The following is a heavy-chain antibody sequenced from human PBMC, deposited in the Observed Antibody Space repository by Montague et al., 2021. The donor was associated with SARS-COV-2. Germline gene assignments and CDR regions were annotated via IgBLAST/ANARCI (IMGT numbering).Heavy chain of an antibody. CDR2: IYYSGNT. Sequence: SETLSLTCTVSGGSISDSSLYWNWIRQPPGKGLEWIGYIYYSGNTYYNPSLKSRATISVETSKNQFSLSLTSVTAADTAVYYCARGPFWSAAPDYWGQGILVTVSS. CDR3: ARGPFWSAAPDY. CDR1: GGSISDSSLY. J-gene: IGHJ4*02. V-gene: IGHV4-61*01. D-gene: IGHD3-3*01.